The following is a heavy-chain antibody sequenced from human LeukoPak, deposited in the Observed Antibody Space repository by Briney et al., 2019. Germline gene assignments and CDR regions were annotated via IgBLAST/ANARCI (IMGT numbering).Heavy chain of an antibody. CDR1: GGSIGKTSYY. D-gene: IGHD1-1*01. Sequence: SETLSFTCTVSGGSIGKTSYYWGWIRQPPGKGLEWIGNIYYSGTTYYNPSLKSRVTISVDTSKNQFSLTLNSVTAADTAVYFCARFKQLGRSFDSWGLGSLVTVSS. V-gene: IGHV4-39*01. CDR3: ARFKQLGRSFDS. J-gene: IGHJ4*02. CDR2: IYYSGTT.